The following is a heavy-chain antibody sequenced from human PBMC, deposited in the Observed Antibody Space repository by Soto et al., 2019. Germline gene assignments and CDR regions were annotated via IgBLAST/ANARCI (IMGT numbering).Heavy chain of an antibody. J-gene: IGHJ3*02. CDR2: IQNGGST. CDR3: AAHRGNWMPASAFEI. CDR1: GGFVDRDY. V-gene: IGHV4-59*02. Sequence: ESLSVTCSVSGGFVDRDYWGWVPQPPGKGPEWIALIQNGGSTDCNHSLKSRVTISVDTSKNQFSLNLTSVTAADTAVYYCAAHRGNWMPASAFEIWGQGTMVIV. D-gene: IGHD1-1*01.